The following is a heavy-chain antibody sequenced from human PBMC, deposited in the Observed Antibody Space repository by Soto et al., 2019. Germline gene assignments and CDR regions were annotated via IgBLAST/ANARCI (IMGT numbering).Heavy chain of an antibody. CDR3: AKDLIAAAGIGWFDP. CDR1: GFTFDDHT. CDR2: ISGSGGST. Sequence: EVQLVVSGGLVVRPGGSLRLSCAGSGFTFDDHTMHWVRQAPGKGLEWVSAISGSGGSTYYADSVKGRFTISRDNSKNTLYLQMNSLRAEDTAVYYCAKDLIAAAGIGWFDPWRQGTLVTVSS. D-gene: IGHD6-13*01. J-gene: IGHJ5*02. V-gene: IGHV3-23*04.